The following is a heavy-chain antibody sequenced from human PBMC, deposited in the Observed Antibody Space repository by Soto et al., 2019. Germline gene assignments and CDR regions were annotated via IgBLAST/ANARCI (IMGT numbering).Heavy chain of an antibody. Sequence: SSVKVSCKASGGTFSSYAISWVRQAPGQGLEWMGGIIPIFGTANYAQKFQGRVTITADESTSTAYMELSSLRSEDTAVYYCARDLDYYGSGSYNWFDPWGQGTLVTVSS. J-gene: IGHJ5*02. D-gene: IGHD3-10*01. CDR2: IIPIFGTA. CDR3: ARDLDYYGSGSYNWFDP. CDR1: GGTFSSYA. V-gene: IGHV1-69*13.